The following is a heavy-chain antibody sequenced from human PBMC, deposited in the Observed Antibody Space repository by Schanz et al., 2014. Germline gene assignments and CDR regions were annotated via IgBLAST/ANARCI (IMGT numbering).Heavy chain of an antibody. CDR2: ITYNGGTI. D-gene: IGHD3-10*01. CDR1: GLTFSSHS. J-gene: IGHJ4*02. CDR3: ARWFLIRGVILDS. V-gene: IGHV3-48*01. Sequence: EEQLVESGGGLVQPGGSLRLSCVASGLTFSSHSFNWVRQAPGKGLEWISYITYNGGTIYYADSVKGRFTISRDNAKNSLYLQMTSLRAEDTAMYYCARWFLIRGVILDSWGQGTLVTVSS.